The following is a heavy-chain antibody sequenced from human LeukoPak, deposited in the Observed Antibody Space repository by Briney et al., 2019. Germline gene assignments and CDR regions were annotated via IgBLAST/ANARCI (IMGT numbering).Heavy chain of an antibody. V-gene: IGHV4-34*01. CDR1: GGSFSGYY. J-gene: IGHJ6*02. CDR3: ARGLDIVVVPAGRNYYYGMDV. CDR2: INHSGST. D-gene: IGHD2-2*01. Sequence: SETLSLTCAVYGGSFSGYYWSWIRQPPGKGLEWIGEINHSGSTNYNPSLKSRVTISVDTSKNQFSLKLSSVTAADTAVYYCARGLDIVVVPAGRNYYYGMDVWGQGTTVTVSS.